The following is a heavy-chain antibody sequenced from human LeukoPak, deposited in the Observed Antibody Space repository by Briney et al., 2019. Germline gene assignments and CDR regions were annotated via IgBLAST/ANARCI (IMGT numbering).Heavy chain of an antibody. D-gene: IGHD1-26*01. V-gene: IGHV4-30-2*01. CDR3: ARSYSGDPFDY. CDR1: GDSISSGGYY. Sequence: SQTLSLTCTVSGDSISSGGYYWSWIRQPPGKGLEWIGYIYHSGSTYYNPSLKNRVTISVDRSKNQFSLKLSSVTAADTAVYYCARSYSGDPFDYWGQGTLVTVSS. J-gene: IGHJ4*02. CDR2: IYHSGST.